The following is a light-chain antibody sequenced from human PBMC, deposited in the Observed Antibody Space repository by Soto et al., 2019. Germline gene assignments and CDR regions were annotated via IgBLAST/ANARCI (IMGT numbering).Light chain of an antibody. CDR3: QQRHMWPIT. CDR1: QSFRGL. V-gene: IGKV3-11*01. Sequence: EIVLTQSPVTLSLSPGERANLSCRASQSFRGLLAWYQQKPGQAPRLLIYDAYNRATGIPPRFSGSGSGTDFTLTISSLETEDSAVYDCQQRHMWPITFGQGTRREIK. CDR2: DAY. J-gene: IGKJ5*01.